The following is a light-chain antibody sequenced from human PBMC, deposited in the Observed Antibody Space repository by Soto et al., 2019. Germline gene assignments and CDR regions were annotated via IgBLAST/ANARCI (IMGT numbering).Light chain of an antibody. Sequence: VLTHPPSVSGAPGQSVTISCTGSSSNIGAGYDVHWYQQLPGTAPKLLIYGNSNRPSGVPDRFSGSKSGTSASLAITGLQAEDEADYYCQSYDSSLSGYVFGTGTKVTVL. CDR3: QSYDSSLSGYV. CDR2: GNS. J-gene: IGLJ1*01. CDR1: SSNIGAGYD. V-gene: IGLV1-40*01.